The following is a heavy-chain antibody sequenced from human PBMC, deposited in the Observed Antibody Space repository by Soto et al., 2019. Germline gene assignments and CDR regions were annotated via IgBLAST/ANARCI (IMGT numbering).Heavy chain of an antibody. CDR1: GGSISSGDYY. CDR3: ARMRRPYDSAFYTFDY. Sequence: QVQLQESGPGLVKPSQTLSLTCTVSGGSISSGDYYWSWIRQPPGKALEWIGYIYYTGTTYYNPSVKSRLTILVDMSRNQFSMKLSSVTAADTAVYYCARMRRPYDSAFYTFDYWGQGSLVTVSS. J-gene: IGHJ4*02. CDR2: IYYTGTT. D-gene: IGHD3-22*01. V-gene: IGHV4-30-4*01.